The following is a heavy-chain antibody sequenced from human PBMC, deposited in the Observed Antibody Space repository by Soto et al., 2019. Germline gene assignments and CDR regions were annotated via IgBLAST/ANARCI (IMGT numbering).Heavy chain of an antibody. V-gene: IGHV1-69*06. J-gene: IGHJ4*02. D-gene: IGHD5-12*01. CDR1: GGTFSSYA. Sequence: QVQLVQSGAEVKKPGSSVKVSCKASGGTFSSYAISWVRQAPGQGLEWMGGIIPIFGTANYAQKFQGRVKITADKSTSTAYMELSSLRSEDTAVYYCARYRVDGYNWGEPFDYWGQGTLVTVSS. CDR3: ARYRVDGYNWGEPFDY. CDR2: IIPIFGTA.